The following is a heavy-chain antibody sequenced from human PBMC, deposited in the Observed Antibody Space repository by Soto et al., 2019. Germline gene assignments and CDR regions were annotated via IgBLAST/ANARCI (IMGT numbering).Heavy chain of an antibody. V-gene: IGHV1-2*04. Sequence: VASVKVSCKASGYTFTGYYMHWVRQAPGQGLEWMGWINPNSGGTNYAQKFQGWVTMTRDTSISTAYMELSRLRSDDTAVYYCAIIAVAGNDAFDIWGQGTMVTVSS. CDR3: AIIAVAGNDAFDI. CDR2: INPNSGGT. J-gene: IGHJ3*02. CDR1: GYTFTGYY. D-gene: IGHD6-19*01.